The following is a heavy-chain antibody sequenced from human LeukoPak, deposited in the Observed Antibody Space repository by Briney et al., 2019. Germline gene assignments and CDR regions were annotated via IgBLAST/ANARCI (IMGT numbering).Heavy chain of an antibody. CDR1: GFSFSSHA. J-gene: IGHJ5*02. D-gene: IGHD1-14*01. V-gene: IGHV3-33*01. CDR2: IWYDGSNT. CDR3: ARDTGNHPNNWLDP. Sequence: GRSLRLSCEASGFSFSSHAMQWVRQAPGKGLEWVALIWYDGSNTYYADSVQGRFTISRDNSKNTLYPQMNSLRAEDTAIYYCARDTGNHPNNWLDPWGQGTLVTVSS.